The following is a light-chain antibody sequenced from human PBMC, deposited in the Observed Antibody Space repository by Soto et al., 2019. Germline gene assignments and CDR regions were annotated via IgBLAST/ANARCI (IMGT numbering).Light chain of an antibody. CDR2: GAS. Sequence: ERVMTQYPATLSVSPGERATLSCRASQSVSSNLAWYQQKPGQAPRLLIYGASTRATGIPARFSGSGSGTEFTLTISRLQSEDFAVYYCQQYDNWPRTFGQGTKVDIK. J-gene: IGKJ1*01. V-gene: IGKV3-15*01. CDR3: QQYDNWPRT. CDR1: QSVSSN.